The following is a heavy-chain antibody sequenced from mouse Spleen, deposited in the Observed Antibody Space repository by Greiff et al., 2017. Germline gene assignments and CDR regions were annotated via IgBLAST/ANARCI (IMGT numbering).Heavy chain of an antibody. Sequence: EVQGVESGGGLVQPGGSLKLSCAASGFTFSSYTMSWVRQTPGKRLEWVAYISNGGGSTCYPATVKGGFTISRDNAKNTLYLQMSSLSSEDTAMYYCARHQDGYYEAWFAYWGQGTLVTVSA. J-gene: IGHJ3*01. CDR1: GFTFSSYT. V-gene: IGHV5-12-2*01. D-gene: IGHD2-3*01. CDR2: ISNGGGST. CDR3: ARHQDGYYEAWFAY.